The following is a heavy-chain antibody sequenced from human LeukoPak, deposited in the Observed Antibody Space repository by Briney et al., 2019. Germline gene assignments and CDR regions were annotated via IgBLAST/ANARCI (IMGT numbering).Heavy chain of an antibody. CDR2: IWYDGSNK. J-gene: IGHJ6*03. CDR1: GFTFSSYE. V-gene: IGHV3-33*08. Sequence: PGGSLRLSCAASGFTFSSYEMNRVRQAPGKGLEWVAVIWYDGSNKYYADSVKGRFTISRDNSKNTLYLQMNSLRAEDTAVYYCARDQVSYYYYYMDVWGKGTTVTVSS. CDR3: ARDQVSYYYYYMDV. D-gene: IGHD4-11*01.